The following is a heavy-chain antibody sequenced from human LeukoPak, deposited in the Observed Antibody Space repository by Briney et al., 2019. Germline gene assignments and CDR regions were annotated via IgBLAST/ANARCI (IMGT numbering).Heavy chain of an antibody. Sequence: GGSLRLSCAASGFTFGSYAMSWVRQAPGKGLEWVSAVSGSGGNTYYADSVKGRFTISRDNSKNTLCLQMNSLRAEDTAVYYCARGRGSSRYYFDYWGQGTLVTVSS. CDR2: VSGSGGNT. J-gene: IGHJ4*02. V-gene: IGHV3-23*01. CDR1: GFTFGSYA. CDR3: ARGRGSSRYYFDY. D-gene: IGHD1-26*01.